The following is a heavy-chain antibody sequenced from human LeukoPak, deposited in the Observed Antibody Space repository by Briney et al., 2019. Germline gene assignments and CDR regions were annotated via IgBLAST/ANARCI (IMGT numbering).Heavy chain of an antibody. CDR1: GFSFSDSY. V-gene: IGHV3-11*04. J-gene: IGHJ4*02. CDR2: ISGSGHDI. Sequence: GGSLRLSCVVSGFSFSDSYMTWIRQTPGKGLESLAYISGSGHDIYYTDSVKSRFTISRDNAKDSLYLQMNSLRAEDTAVYYCARGPMVRGVDYWGQGTLVTVSS. CDR3: ARGPMVRGVDY. D-gene: IGHD3-10*01.